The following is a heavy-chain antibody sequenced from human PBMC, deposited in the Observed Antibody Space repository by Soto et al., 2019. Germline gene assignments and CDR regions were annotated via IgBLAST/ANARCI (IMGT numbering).Heavy chain of an antibody. V-gene: IGHV3-21*01. CDR2: ISSSSSYI. CDR1: GFTFSSYR. Sequence: XGSLRVYWAASGFTFSSYRMNWVRQAPGKGLEWVSSISSSSSYIYYADSVKGRFTISRDNAKNSLYLQMNSLRAEDTAVYYCARDTPQSDYVPKWFDTWGQGTLVTVSS. D-gene: IGHD4-17*01. CDR3: ARDTPQSDYVPKWFDT. J-gene: IGHJ5*02.